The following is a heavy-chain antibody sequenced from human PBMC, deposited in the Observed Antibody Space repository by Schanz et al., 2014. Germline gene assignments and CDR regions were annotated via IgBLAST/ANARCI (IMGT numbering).Heavy chain of an antibody. CDR3: ARDRGHGDLPGDI. J-gene: IGHJ3*02. V-gene: IGHV4-59*12. D-gene: IGHD4-17*01. CDR2: ISYSGST. CDR1: GFTLSSYS. Sequence: QVQLVESGGGVVQPGRSLRLSCAAYGFTLSSYSMNWVRQAPGKGLEWIGFISYSGSTYYNPSLKSRVTISVDTSKNQFSLNLSSATAADTAVYYCARDRGHGDLPGDIWGQGTMVTVSS.